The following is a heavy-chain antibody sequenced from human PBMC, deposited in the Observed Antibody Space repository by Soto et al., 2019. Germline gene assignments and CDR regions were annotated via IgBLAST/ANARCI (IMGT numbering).Heavy chain of an antibody. J-gene: IGHJ3*02. CDR2: INHSGST. CDR1: GGSFSGYY. CDR3: ARSYAIRFDAFDI. V-gene: IGHV4-34*01. D-gene: IGHD2-8*01. Sequence: PSETLSLTCAVCGGSFSGYYWSWIRQPPGKGLEWIGEINHSGSTNYNPSLKSRVTISVDTSKNQFSLKLSSVTAADTAVYYCARSYAIRFDAFDIWGQGTMVTVSS.